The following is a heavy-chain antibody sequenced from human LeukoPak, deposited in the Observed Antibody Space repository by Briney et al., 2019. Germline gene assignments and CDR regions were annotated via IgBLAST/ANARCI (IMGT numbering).Heavy chain of an antibody. V-gene: IGHV3-30*09. D-gene: IGHD5-18*01. CDR2: ISNDGGNT. J-gene: IGHJ3*01. CDR3: ARDAIQVWSYAGIFDV. CDR1: GFTLSTYV. Sequence: PGGSLRLSCAPSGFTLSTYVMHWVRQAPGKGLEWVAAISNDGGNTDYADSVKGRFAIFRDNSNNMLYLQMNSLRTEDTAIYYCARDAIQVWSYAGIFDVWGQGTMVTVSS.